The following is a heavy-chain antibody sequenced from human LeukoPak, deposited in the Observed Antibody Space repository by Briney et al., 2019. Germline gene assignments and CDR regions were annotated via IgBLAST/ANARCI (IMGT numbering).Heavy chain of an antibody. D-gene: IGHD3-10*01. CDR3: ARAFPGAYGSGRGYFDY. Sequence: GSLRLSCAASGFTFNNYAMGWVRQPPGKGLEWIGSIYYSGSTYYNPSLKSRVTISVDKSKNQFSLKLSSVTAADTAVYYCARAFPGAYGSGRGYFDYWGQGTLVTVSS. V-gene: IGHV4-39*07. J-gene: IGHJ4*02. CDR1: GFTFNNYA. CDR2: IYYSGST.